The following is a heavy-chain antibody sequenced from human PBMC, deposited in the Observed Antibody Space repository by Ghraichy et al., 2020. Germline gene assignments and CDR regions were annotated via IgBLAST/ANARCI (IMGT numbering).Heavy chain of an antibody. J-gene: IGHJ5*01. CDR3: VRGVGWFDF. CDR1: GYTFTTYD. D-gene: IGHD2-15*01. CDR2: VSPNSGNT. Sequence: SVKVSCKASGYTFTTYDLNWVRQAAGQGLEWMGWVSPNSGNTAYAQKFQGRVTMTRDASKSTVYMELSSLRSEDTAVYYCVRGVGWFDFWGQGTLVTVSS. V-gene: IGHV1-8*01.